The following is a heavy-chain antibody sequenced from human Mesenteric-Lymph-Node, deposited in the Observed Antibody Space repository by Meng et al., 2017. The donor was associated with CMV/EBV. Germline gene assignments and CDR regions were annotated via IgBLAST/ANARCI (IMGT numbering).Heavy chain of an antibody. Sequence: ASVKVSCKTSGYIFAGFYLHWVRQAPGQGLEWMGWINPTSGGTNYGERFQGRVTVTRDTSIDTTYLEMTSLTSDDTATYYCARGDSDQVGPLGFWGQGTLVTVSS. CDR3: ARGDSDQVGPLGF. V-gene: IGHV1-2*02. D-gene: IGHD2-21*01. CDR1: GYIFAGFY. J-gene: IGHJ4*02. CDR2: INPTSGGT.